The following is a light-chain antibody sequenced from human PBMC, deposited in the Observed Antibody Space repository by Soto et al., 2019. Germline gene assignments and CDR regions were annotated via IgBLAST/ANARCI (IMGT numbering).Light chain of an antibody. V-gene: IGLV1-44*01. CDR3: APWADSLNGWV. CDR1: NSNFGSNT. Sequence: QSVLTQPPSASGTPGQTVAISCSGSNSNFGSNTVNWYQQFPGTAHKLLIYGNNQRPSGVPDRFSGSKSDTSASLAISGLLSEDESDYYCAPWADSLNGWVFGGGTKLTVL. J-gene: IGLJ3*02. CDR2: GNN.